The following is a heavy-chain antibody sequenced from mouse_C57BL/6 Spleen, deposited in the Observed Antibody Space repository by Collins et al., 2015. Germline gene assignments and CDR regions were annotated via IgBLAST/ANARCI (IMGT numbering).Heavy chain of an antibody. Sequence: QGLEWIGNINPSNGGTNYNEKFKSKATLTVDKSSSTAYMQLSSLTSEDSAVYYCAGGGYSGNPGAMDYWGQGTSVTVSS. V-gene: IGHV1-53*01. J-gene: IGHJ4*01. CDR2: INPSNGGT. CDR3: AGGGYSGNPGAMDY. D-gene: IGHD2-1*01.